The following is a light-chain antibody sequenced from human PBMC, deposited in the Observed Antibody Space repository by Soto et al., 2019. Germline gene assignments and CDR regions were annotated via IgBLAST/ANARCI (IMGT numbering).Light chain of an antibody. V-gene: IGKV3-20*01. CDR1: QSVSSSY. CDR2: GAS. CDR3: QQYGSSPWP. J-gene: IGKJ1*01. Sequence: IVLTQSPGTLSLSPGERATLSCRASQSVSSSYLAWYQQKPGQAHRLLIYGASIRATGIPDRFSGSGSGQDFTLTISRLEPADFAVYYCQQYGSSPWPFGQGTKVEIK.